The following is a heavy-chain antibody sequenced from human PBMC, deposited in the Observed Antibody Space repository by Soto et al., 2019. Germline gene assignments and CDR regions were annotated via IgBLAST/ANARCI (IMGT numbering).Heavy chain of an antibody. CDR2: IYWDDTK. CDR3: AHAYGGRSLY. V-gene: IGHV2-5*02. CDR1: VG. D-gene: IGHD4-17*01. J-gene: IGHJ4*02. Sequence: QITLKESGPTLVKPTQTLTLTCRVGVGWIRQPPGEALEWLAVIYWDDTKTYRPSLENRLTITKDSSKNQVARTMTNMDSVDTATYYCAHAYGGRSLYWGQGTLVTVSS.